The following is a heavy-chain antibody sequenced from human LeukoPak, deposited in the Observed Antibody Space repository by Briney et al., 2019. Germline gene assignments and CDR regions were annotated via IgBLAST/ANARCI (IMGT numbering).Heavy chain of an antibody. J-gene: IGHJ4*02. V-gene: IGHV3-48*03. Sequence: GGSLRLSCAASGFXXSXYXXXWVXXAPGKXLEXVSXISSSGSTIYYADXVKGRFTISRDNAKNSLYLQMNSLRAEDTAVYYCAREGHYYDSSGFSDYWGQGTLVTVSS. CDR3: AREGHYYDSSGFSDY. CDR1: GFXXSXYX. D-gene: IGHD3-22*01. CDR2: ISSSGSTI.